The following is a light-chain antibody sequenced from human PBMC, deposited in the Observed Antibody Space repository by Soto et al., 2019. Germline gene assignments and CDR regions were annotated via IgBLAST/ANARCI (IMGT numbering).Light chain of an antibody. CDR1: SRDFGSYNF. CDR3: SSYVRSTSFA. V-gene: IGLV2-8*01. CDR2: EVN. J-gene: IGLJ2*01. Sequence: QSALTQPPSASGSPGQSVTISCTGTSRDFGSYNFVSWYQQHPAKAPRLMFYEVNKRPSGVPDRFSGSKSGNTASLTVSGLQAEDEADYYCSSYVRSTSFAFGGGTKLTVL.